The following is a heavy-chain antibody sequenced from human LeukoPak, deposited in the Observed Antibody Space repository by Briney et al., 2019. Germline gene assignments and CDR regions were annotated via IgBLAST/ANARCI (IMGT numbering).Heavy chain of an antibody. CDR3: ARVYDSYGYGPDY. CDR2: INSDGGTT. Sequence: QPGGSLRLSCAASGFTFSSYWMHWVRQAPGKGLVWVSRINSDGGTTSYADSVKGRFTISRDNAKNTLYLQMNSLRAEDTAVYYCARVYDSYGYGPDYWGQGTLVTVSS. CDR1: GFTFSSYW. J-gene: IGHJ4*02. D-gene: IGHD5-18*01. V-gene: IGHV3-74*01.